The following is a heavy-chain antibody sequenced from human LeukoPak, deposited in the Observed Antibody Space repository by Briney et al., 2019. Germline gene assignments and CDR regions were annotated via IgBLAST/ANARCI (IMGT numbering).Heavy chain of an antibody. V-gene: IGHV5-51*01. CDR2: IYPGDSDT. Sequence: GESLKISCKGSGYSFTGYWIGWVRQMPGKGLEWMGIIYPGDSDTRYSPSFQGQVTISADKSISTAYLQWSSLKASDTAMYYCARQAVPVAKYFQYWGQGTLVTVSS. J-gene: IGHJ1*01. CDR3: ARQAVPVAKYFQY. CDR1: GYSFTGYW. D-gene: IGHD2-2*01.